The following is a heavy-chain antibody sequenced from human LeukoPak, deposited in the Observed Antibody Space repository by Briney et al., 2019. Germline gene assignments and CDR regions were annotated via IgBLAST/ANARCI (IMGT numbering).Heavy chain of an antibody. CDR3: ARDLVGYCSSTSCSPRPQNWFDP. J-gene: IGHJ5*02. V-gene: IGHV1-2*02. Sequence: ASVKVSCKASGYTFTGYYMHWVRQAPEQGLEWMGWINPNSGGTNYAQKFQGRVTMTRDTSISTAYMELSRLRSDDTAVYYCARDLVGYCSSTSCSPRPQNWFDPWGQGTLVTVSS. CDR2: INPNSGGT. CDR1: GYTFTGYY. D-gene: IGHD2-2*01.